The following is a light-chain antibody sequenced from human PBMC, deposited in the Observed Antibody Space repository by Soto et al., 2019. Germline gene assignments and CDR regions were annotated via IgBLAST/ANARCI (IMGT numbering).Light chain of an antibody. Sequence: DIQMTQSPSSLSASVGDRVTITCRASQSISSYLNWYQQKPGKAPKLLIYAASSLQRGVPARFTGSGYGTDFTLTISSLQPEDFATYFCQQFYYYPHTFGQGTKLEV. CDR2: AAS. V-gene: IGKV1-39*01. CDR3: QQFYYYPHT. J-gene: IGKJ2*01. CDR1: QSISSY.